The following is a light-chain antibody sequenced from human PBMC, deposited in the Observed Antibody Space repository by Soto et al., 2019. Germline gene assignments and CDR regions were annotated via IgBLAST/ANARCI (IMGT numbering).Light chain of an antibody. V-gene: IGLV2-14*01. CDR2: DVT. CDR3: NSYSSSSTSYL. J-gene: IGLJ1*01. CDR1: SSDVGDYNH. Sequence: SGLAQRPAGSEFPGQSITFPRTGTSSDVGDYNHVSWYQQHPGKAPKLVIYDVTNRPSGVSNRFFGSKSANTASLTISGLQADDEADYYCNSYSSSSTSYLFVTGTKVTVL.